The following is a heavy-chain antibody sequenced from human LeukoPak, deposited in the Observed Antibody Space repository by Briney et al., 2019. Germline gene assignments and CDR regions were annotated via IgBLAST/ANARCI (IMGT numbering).Heavy chain of an antibody. D-gene: IGHD4-17*01. CDR2: ISYIGST. CDR1: GDSFSSHY. J-gene: IGHJ3*02. Sequence: SETLSLTCVVSGDSFSSHYWTWIRQSPGKGLEWIGYISYIGSTNYNPSLKSRVTISIDTSKNQFSLKLRSVAAADTAVYYCARDLVTVTKGFDIWGQGTMVSVSS. V-gene: IGHV4-59*11. CDR3: ARDLVTVTKGFDI.